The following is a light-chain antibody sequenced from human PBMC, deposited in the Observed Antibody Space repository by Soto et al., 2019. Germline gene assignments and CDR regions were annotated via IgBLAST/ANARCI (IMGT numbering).Light chain of an antibody. Sequence: EIVLTQSPGTLSLSPGEGATLSCRASQSVTGTNLAWYQQRAGQAPRLLIYDAVRRATGIPGRFSGSGSGTDFTLTISRLEPEDFAVYYCHQYGSSLGTFGQGTKVEI. CDR1: QSVTGTN. CDR3: HQYGSSLGT. J-gene: IGKJ2*01. CDR2: DAV. V-gene: IGKV3-20*01.